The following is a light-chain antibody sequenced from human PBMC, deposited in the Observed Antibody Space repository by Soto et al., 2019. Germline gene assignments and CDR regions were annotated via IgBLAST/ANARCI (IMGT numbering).Light chain of an antibody. J-gene: IGLJ3*02. V-gene: IGLV2-14*01. CDR1: SSDIGSHDY. CDR2: EVT. CDR3: TSFTTTNIWV. Sequence: QSVPTQPASVSGSPGQSITISCTGTSSDIGSHDYVSWYQHHPGKAPKLIIYEVTNRPSGVSDRFSGSKSGSTASLTISGLQAEDEADYYCTSFTTTNIWVFGGGTKVTVL.